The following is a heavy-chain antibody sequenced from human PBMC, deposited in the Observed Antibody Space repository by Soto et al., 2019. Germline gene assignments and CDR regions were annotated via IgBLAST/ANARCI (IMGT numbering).Heavy chain of an antibody. CDR1: VDSLRRGFHH. D-gene: IGHD3-9*01. J-gene: IGHJ4*02. V-gene: IGHV4-30-4*01. CDR2: IDTTGDP. CDR3: ARGTVYFFPNGKCAFFFED. Sequence: QVQLQDSGAGLLKPAQTLSLACSVSVDSLRRGFHHWSWIRQTPGKGLQLIGYIDTTGDPHYAPTLRSRLNKSRVTTYRTFSLNPTPVTDAHSAVHGCARGTVYFFPNGKCAFFFEDGCQAALVTVPS.